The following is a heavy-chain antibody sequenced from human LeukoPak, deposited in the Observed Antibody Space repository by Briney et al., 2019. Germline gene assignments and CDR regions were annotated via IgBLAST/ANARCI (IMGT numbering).Heavy chain of an antibody. CDR3: ARDCRQTTVTTLRWFDP. CDR1: EFTSITNS. J-gene: IGHJ5*02. V-gene: IGHV3-21*01. D-gene: IGHD4-17*01. Sequence: GGSLRLSFPALEFTSITNSRNGVRKAPGKGLEWSPSIISSSSYIYYADSVKGRFTISRDNAKNSLYLQMNSLRAEDTAVYYCARDCRQTTVTTLRWFDPWGQGTLVTVSS. CDR2: IISSSSYI.